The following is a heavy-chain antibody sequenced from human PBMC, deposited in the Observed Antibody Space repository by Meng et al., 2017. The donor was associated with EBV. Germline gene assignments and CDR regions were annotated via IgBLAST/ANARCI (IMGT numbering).Heavy chain of an antibody. CDR2: LIPMSNAP. J-gene: IGHJ4*02. CDR1: GGTFRSDA. CDR3: ASESGRGFTPDY. D-gene: IGHD3-10*01. V-gene: IGHV1-69*01. Sequence: QVQWVQHGAGGKKTGASVKASCKTSGGTFRSDAVSWVRQATGPGLGWMGGLIPMSNAPYYAQKFQDRVTITADESTSTHYMDLSGLRSEDTAVYYCASESGRGFTPDYWGQGTLVTVSS.